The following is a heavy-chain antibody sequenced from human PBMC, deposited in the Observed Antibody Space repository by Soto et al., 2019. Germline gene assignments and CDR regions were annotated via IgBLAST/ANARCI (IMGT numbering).Heavy chain of an antibody. CDR2: INPSGGST. D-gene: IGHD6-13*01. Sequence: ASVKVSCTASGYTFTSYYMHWVRQAPGQRLEWKGIINPSGGSTSYAQKFQGRVTMTRDTSTSTVYMELSSLRSEDTAVYYCARDESIAAAGTFDYWGQGTLVTVSS. CDR3: ARDESIAAAGTFDY. J-gene: IGHJ4*02. CDR1: GYTFTSYY. V-gene: IGHV1-46*03.